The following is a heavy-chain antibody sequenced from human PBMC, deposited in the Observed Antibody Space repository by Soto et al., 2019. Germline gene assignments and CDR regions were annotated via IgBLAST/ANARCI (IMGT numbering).Heavy chain of an antibody. CDR3: ARGALAGPYVSDY. Sequence: GKGLEWVSVISGSGGSTYYADSVKGRFTVSRDNSKNTLYLQMNSLRAEDTAVFYCARGALAGPYVSDYWGNGTLVPVSS. V-gene: IGHV3-23*01. D-gene: IGHD6-13*01. J-gene: IGHJ4*01. CDR2: ISGSGGST.